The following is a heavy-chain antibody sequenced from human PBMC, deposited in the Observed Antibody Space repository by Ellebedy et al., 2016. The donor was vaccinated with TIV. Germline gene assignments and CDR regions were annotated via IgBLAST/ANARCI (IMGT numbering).Heavy chain of an antibody. D-gene: IGHD6-19*01. CDR3: ARAGDKLGSRIPSGWWAFDY. Sequence: AASVKVSCKASGYTFTSYYMHWVQQAPGQGLEWMGIINPSGGSTSYAQKLQGRVTMTRDTSTSTVYMELSSLRSEDTAVYYCARAGDKLGSRIPSGWWAFDYWGQGTLVTVSS. V-gene: IGHV1-46*04. CDR1: GYTFTSYY. CDR2: INPSGGST. J-gene: IGHJ4*02.